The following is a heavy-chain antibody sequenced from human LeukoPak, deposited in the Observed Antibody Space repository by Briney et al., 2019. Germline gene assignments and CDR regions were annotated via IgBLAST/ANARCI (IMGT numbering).Heavy chain of an antibody. CDR3: ARPVDSSHTWYYFDY. CDR1: GYSFTSYW. J-gene: IGHJ4*02. Sequence: GESLKISCKGFGYSFTSYWIAWVRQMPGKGLEWMGIIYPGDSDTRYSPSFQGQVTISADKSINTAYLQWNSLKASDTAMYYCARPVDSSHTWYYFDYWGQGTLVTVSS. V-gene: IGHV5-51*01. D-gene: IGHD4-4*01. CDR2: IYPGDSDT.